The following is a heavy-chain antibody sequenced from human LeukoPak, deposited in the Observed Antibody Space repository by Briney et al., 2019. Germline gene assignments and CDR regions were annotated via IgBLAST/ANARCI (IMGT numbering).Heavy chain of an antibody. CDR1: GFTFSSYA. D-gene: IGHD4-23*01. J-gene: IGHJ1*01. Sequence: GGSLRLSCAASGFTFSSYAMHWVRQAPGKGLEWVAVISYDGSNKYYADSVKGRFTISRDNSKNTLYLQMNSLRAEDTAVYYCATLDGGNSDWGQGTLVSVSS. CDR3: ATLDGGNSD. CDR2: ISYDGSNK. V-gene: IGHV3-30-3*01.